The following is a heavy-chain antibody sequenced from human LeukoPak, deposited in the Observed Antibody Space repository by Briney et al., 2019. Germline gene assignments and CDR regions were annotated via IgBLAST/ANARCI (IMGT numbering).Heavy chain of an antibody. J-gene: IGHJ3*02. Sequence: PGGSLRLSCAASGFTFSSYAMSWVRQAPGKGLEWVSAISGSGGSTYYADSVKGRFTISRDNSKNTLYLQMNSLRAEDTAVYFVTGYSSSWRTTGRAFDIWGQGTMVTVSS. CDR1: GFTFSSYA. CDR2: ISGSGGST. CDR3: TGYSSSWRTTGRAFDI. D-gene: IGHD6-13*01. V-gene: IGHV3-23*01.